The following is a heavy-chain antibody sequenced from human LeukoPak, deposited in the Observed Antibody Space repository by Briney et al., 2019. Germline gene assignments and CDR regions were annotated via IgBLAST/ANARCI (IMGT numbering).Heavy chain of an antibody. D-gene: IGHD3-3*01. CDR2: ISDDSIT. CDR3: ADYGVSGVRNNFY. J-gene: IGHJ4*02. V-gene: IGHV3-23*01. Sequence: GGSLRLSCAASGLAFSSYAMRWVRQPPGKGLEWVSTISDDSITFYADSVKGRFTISRDNSRNTVYLQMTSLRADDTAVYYCADYGVSGVRNNFYWGLGTLVTVSS. CDR1: GLAFSSYA.